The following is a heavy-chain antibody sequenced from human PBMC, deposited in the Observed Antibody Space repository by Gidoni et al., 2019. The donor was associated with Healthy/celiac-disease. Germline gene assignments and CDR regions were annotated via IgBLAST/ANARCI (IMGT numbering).Heavy chain of an antibody. V-gene: IGHV3-33*01. CDR3: ARDGSKQQTLRWEAPDY. Sequence: QVQLVESGGGVVQPGRSLRLSCPASGFTFRSYGMHWVRQAPGKGLEWVAVRWYDGSNKYYADSVKGRFTISRDNSKNTLYLQMNSLRAEDTAVYYCARDGSKQQTLRWEAPDYWGQGTLVTVSS. J-gene: IGHJ4*02. CDR1: GFTFRSYG. CDR2: RWYDGSNK. D-gene: IGHD6-13*01.